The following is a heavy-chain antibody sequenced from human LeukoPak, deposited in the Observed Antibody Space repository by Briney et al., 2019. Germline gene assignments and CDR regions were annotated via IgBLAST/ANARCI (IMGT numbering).Heavy chain of an antibody. CDR2: IGGVGDRT. Sequence: PGGSLRLSCAASGFTFNPYAMSWVRQAPGKGLEWVAGIGGVGDRTHYADSVKGRFTISRDNSKDTLFLQMNSLKADDTAVYYCAKASRQGAVASPLDYWGQGSLVTVSS. J-gene: IGHJ4*02. CDR1: GFTFNPYA. V-gene: IGHV3-23*01. CDR3: AKASRQGAVASPLDY. D-gene: IGHD6-19*01.